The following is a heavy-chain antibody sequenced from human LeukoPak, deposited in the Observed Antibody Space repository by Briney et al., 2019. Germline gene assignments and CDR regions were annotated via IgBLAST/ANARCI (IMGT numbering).Heavy chain of an antibody. V-gene: IGHV4-59*01. Sequence: SETLSLTCTVSGGSISSYYWSWIRQPPGKGLEWIGYIFYSGSTNYNPSLKSRVTISVDTSKNQFSLKLSSVTAADTAVYYCARAMGAWYYFDYWGQGAQVTVPS. J-gene: IGHJ4*02. CDR1: GGSISSYY. CDR3: ARAMGAWYYFDY. CDR2: IFYSGST. D-gene: IGHD1-26*01.